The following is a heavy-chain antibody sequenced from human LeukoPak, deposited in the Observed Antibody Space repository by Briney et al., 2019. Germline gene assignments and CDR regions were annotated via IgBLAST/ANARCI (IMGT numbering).Heavy chain of an antibody. D-gene: IGHD2-15*01. J-gene: IGHJ6*02. CDR3: ARARAAYTLYYGMDV. V-gene: IGHV1-69*01. CDR2: IIPIIGTA. CDR1: GGTFSSYA. Sequence: GASVKVSCKASGGTFSSYAISWVRQAPGQGLEWMGGIIPIIGTANYAQKFQGRVTITADESTSTAYMELSSLRSEDTAVYYCARARAAYTLYYGMDVWGQGTTVTVSS.